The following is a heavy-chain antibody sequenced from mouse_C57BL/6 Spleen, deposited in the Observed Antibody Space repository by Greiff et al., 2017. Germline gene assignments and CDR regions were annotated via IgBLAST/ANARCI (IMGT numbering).Heavy chain of an antibody. V-gene: IGHV1-52*01. CDR3: ARGAELGAWFAY. Sequence: QVHVKQSGAELVRPGSSVKLSCKASGYTFTSYWMHWVKQRPIQGLEWIGNIDPSDSETHYNQKFKDKATLTVDKSSSTAYMQLSSLTSEDSAVYYCARGAELGAWFAYWGQGTLVTVSA. CDR1: GYTFTSYW. CDR2: IDPSDSET. D-gene: IGHD4-1*01. J-gene: IGHJ3*01.